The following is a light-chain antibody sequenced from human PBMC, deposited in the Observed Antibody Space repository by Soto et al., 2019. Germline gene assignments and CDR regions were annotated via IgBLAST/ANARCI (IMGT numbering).Light chain of an antibody. CDR1: QSVSTW. V-gene: IGKV1-5*03. Sequence: GDTVTITCRASQSVSTWLAWYQQKPGKAPKLLIYMASTLESGVPSRFSGSASGTEFTLTISSLQPDDFATYYCQQHNTYPATFGQGTKVEIK. J-gene: IGKJ1*01. CDR2: MAS. CDR3: QQHNTYPAT.